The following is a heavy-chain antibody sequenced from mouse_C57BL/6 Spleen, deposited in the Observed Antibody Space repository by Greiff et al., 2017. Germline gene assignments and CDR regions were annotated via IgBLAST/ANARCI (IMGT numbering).Heavy chain of an antibody. Sequence: EVKVVESGGGLVQPGGSLSLSCAASGFTFTDYYMSWVRQPPGKALEWLGFIRNKANGYTTEYSASVKGRFTISRDNSQSILYLQMNALRAEDSATYYCARYGTGYFDYWGQGTTLTVSS. V-gene: IGHV7-3*01. CDR2: IRNKANGYTT. CDR3: ARYGTGYFDY. J-gene: IGHJ2*01. CDR1: GFTFTDYY. D-gene: IGHD3-3*01.